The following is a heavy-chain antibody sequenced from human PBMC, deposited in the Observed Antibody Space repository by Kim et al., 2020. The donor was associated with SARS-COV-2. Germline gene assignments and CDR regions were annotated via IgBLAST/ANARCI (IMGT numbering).Heavy chain of an antibody. CDR3: ARGLRPVDGTYYFDY. Sequence: GGSLRLSCAASGFTFSSYDMHWVRQATGKGLEWVSAIGTAGDPYYPGSVKGRFTISRENAKNSLYLQMNSLRAGDTAVYYCARGLRPVDGTYYFDYWGQGTLVTVSS. J-gene: IGHJ4*02. D-gene: IGHD2-21*01. CDR2: IGTAGDP. V-gene: IGHV3-13*05. CDR1: GFTFSSYD.